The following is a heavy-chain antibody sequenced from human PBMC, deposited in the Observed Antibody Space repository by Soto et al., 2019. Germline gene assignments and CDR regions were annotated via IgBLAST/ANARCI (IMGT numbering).Heavy chain of an antibody. D-gene: IGHD1-26*01. V-gene: IGHV3-23*01. Sequence: EVQLLESGGGLVQPGGSLRLSCAASGFTFSSYAMSWVRQAPGKGLEWVSGISSSGGSTYYADSVKGRFTISRDNSKNTLFLRMNRPRVEDTAVYYCAKETSPNTYYTFDFWGQGTMVTVSS. CDR2: ISSSGGST. CDR3: AKETSPNTYYTFDF. CDR1: GFTFSSYA. J-gene: IGHJ3*01.